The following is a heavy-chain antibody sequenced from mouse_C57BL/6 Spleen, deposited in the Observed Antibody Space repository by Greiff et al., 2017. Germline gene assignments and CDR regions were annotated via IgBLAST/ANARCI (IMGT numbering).Heavy chain of an antibody. D-gene: IGHD2-2*01. CDR2: FSSGSSTI. Sequence: EVQGVASGGGLVKPGGSLKLSCAASGFTFSDYGMHWVRQASEKGLEWVAYFSSGSSTIYYADTVKGRFTISRDNAKNTLYLQMTSLRSEDTAMYYCARKYYGNDGYCDDWGQGTTLTGSS. J-gene: IGHJ2*01. CDR1: GFTFSDYG. V-gene: IGHV5-17*01. CDR3: ARKYYGNDGYCDD.